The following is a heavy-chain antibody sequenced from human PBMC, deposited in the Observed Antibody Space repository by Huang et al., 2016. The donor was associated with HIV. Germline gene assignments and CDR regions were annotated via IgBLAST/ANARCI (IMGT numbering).Heavy chain of an antibody. J-gene: IGHJ4*02. CDR3: ARRFSSSSGYFDY. V-gene: IGHV5-51*01. Sequence: VQLVQSGAEVKKPGESLKISCKGSGYSFSSYWIAWVRQMSGKGLAWMGSIFPDDSDTPYSPSFEGQVTISADKSIGTAYLQWSSLKAADTAMYYCARRFSSSSGYFDYWGQGSLVTVSS. D-gene: IGHD6-6*01. CDR2: IFPDDSDT. CDR1: GYSFSSYW.